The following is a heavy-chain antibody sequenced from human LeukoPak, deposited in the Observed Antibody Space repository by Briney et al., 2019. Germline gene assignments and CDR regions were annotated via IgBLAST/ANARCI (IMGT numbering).Heavy chain of an antibody. CDR1: GFTFSHYA. CDR2: LTDSGDAT. J-gene: IGHJ1*01. Sequence: GGSLRLSCAVSGFTFSHYAMSWVRQAPGTGLEWVGSLTDSGDATYYADSVKGRLTISRDNSNSTLYLHISGLRDEDTAVYYCARAGYSMDTEYFQHWGQGTLVTVSS. V-gene: IGHV3-23*01. CDR3: ARAGYSMDTEYFQH. D-gene: IGHD5-18*01.